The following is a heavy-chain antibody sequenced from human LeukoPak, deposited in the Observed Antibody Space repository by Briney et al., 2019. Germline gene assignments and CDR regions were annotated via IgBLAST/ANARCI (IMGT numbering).Heavy chain of an antibody. D-gene: IGHD4-11*01. CDR2: IKQDGSEK. V-gene: IGHV3-7*01. Sequence: GGSLRLSCAASGFTFSSYWMSWVRQAPGKGLEWVANIKQDGSEKYYVESLKGRFTISRDNAKKSLSLHMKSLRAEDTAVYYCARAWGLTVSPFDYWGQGTLVTVSS. CDR1: GFTFSSYW. CDR3: ARAWGLTVSPFDY. J-gene: IGHJ4*02.